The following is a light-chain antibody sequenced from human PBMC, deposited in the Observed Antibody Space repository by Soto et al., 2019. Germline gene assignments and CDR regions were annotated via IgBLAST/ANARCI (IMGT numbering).Light chain of an antibody. CDR3: QLLRRSPLT. J-gene: IGKJ4*01. CDR2: DAS. CDR1: QSVTNNY. V-gene: IGKV3-20*01. Sequence: EIVLTQSPGTLSLSPGERATLSCRASQSVTNNYIAWYQQKPGQPPRLPIDDASRRATAIPDRFSGSGSGTDFAITIKGLEPDDFAVYYCQLLRRSPLTFGGGTKCEIK.